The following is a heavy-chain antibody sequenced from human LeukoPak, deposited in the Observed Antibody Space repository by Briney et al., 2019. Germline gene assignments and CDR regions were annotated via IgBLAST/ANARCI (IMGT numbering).Heavy chain of an antibody. D-gene: IGHD2/OR15-2a*01. CDR1: GYTFTGDQ. CDR2: IKPSSGDT. V-gene: IGHV1-2*02. J-gene: IGHJ5*02. CDR3: ARRSAGFLTA. Sequence: ASVKVSCKASGYTFTGDQIYWLRQAPGQGLEWVGWIKPSSGDTLYEQKFQGRVTMTRDKSISSAYMELSSLRSDDTAVYYCARRSAGFLTAWGQGTLVTVSS.